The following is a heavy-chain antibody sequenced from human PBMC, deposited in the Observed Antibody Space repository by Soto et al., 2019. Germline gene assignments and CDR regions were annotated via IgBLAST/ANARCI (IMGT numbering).Heavy chain of an antibody. D-gene: IGHD3-10*01. J-gene: IGHJ4*02. CDR3: VRGRYGSEIH. V-gene: IGHV3-53*04. CDR1: GFTVSSNY. CDR2: VYSGGAT. Sequence: EVRLVESGGGLVQPGGSLRLSCAAFGFTVSSNYMTWVRLAPGKGLEWVSLVYSGGATHYAASVKGRFTISTHSSQNTLFLQMTSLRTEHTATYYCVRGRYGSEIHWGQETKVTVSS.